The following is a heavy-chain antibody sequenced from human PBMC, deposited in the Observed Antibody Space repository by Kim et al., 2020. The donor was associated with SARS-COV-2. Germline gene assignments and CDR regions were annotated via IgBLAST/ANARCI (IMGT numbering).Heavy chain of an antibody. V-gene: IGHV3-21*01. D-gene: IGHD2-21*01. CDR2: ISSSSSYI. CDR1: GFTFSSYS. J-gene: IGHJ6*02. Sequence: GGSLRLSCAASGFTFSSYSMNCVRQAPGKGLEWVTSISSSSSYIYYSDSVKGRFTISRDNAKNSLYLQMNSLRAEDTAVYYCARDPYGGDLFYYYYGMDVWGQGPTVTVS. CDR3: ARDPYGGDLFYYYYGMDV.